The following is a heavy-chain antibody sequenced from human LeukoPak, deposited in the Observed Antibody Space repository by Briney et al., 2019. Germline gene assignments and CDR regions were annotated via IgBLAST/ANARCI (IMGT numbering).Heavy chain of an antibody. V-gene: IGHV4-31*03. CDR1: GGSISSGGDY. J-gene: IGHJ4*02. CDR2: ISYSGTT. CDR3: ARAAWRGTNSRDAFDI. D-gene: IGHD4/OR15-4a*01. Sequence: SETLSLTCTVSGGSISSGGDYWSWIRQHPGKGLEWIGYISYSGTTYYNPSLKSRITISLDTSKNQFSLDLSSVTAADTAVYFCARAAWRGTNSRDAFDIWGQGTLVTVSS.